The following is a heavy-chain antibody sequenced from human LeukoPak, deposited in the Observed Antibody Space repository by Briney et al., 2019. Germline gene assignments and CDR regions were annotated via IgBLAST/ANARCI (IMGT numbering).Heavy chain of an antibody. Sequence: PGGSLRLSCAASGFTFSSYLMHWVRQAPGKGLVWVSGINSDGSSTSYADSVKGRFTISRDNAKNTLYLQMNSLRAEDTAVYYCARRGYSGYDSYPSLDYWGQGTLVTVSS. D-gene: IGHD5-12*01. CDR3: ARRGYSGYDSYPSLDY. CDR2: INSDGSST. CDR1: GFTFSSYL. V-gene: IGHV3-74*01. J-gene: IGHJ4*02.